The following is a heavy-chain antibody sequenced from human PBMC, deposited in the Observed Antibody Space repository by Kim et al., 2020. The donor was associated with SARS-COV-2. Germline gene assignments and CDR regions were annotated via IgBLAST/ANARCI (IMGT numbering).Heavy chain of an antibody. V-gene: IGHV3-11*06. J-gene: IGHJ4*02. CDR2: ISSSGHT. Sequence: GGSLRLSCAASGFTISDNYMTWIRQAPGQGLEWLSDISSSGHTSYTDSVKGRFTISRDNAKKSLYLQMNSLRVEDTAVYYCARDKDGYNSFDCWGQGTRVIVSS. CDR3: ARDKDGYNSFDC. CDR1: GFTISDNY. D-gene: IGHD5-12*01.